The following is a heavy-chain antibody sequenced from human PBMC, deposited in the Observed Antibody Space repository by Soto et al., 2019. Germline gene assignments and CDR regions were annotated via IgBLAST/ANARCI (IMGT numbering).Heavy chain of an antibody. V-gene: IGHV1-3*01. CDR2: INAGNGNT. D-gene: IGHD3-3*01. CDR1: GYTFTSYA. CDR3: ARDLADFWSGYYYFDY. Sequence: ASVKVSCKASGYTFTSYAMHWVRQAPGQRLEWMGWINAGNGNTKYSQKFQGRVTITRDTSASTAYMELSSLRSEDTAVYYCARDLADFWSGYYYFDYWGQGTLVTVSS. J-gene: IGHJ4*02.